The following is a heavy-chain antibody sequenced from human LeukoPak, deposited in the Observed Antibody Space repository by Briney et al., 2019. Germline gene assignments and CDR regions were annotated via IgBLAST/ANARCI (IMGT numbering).Heavy chain of an antibody. J-gene: IGHJ5*02. CDR1: GYTFTSYD. CDR3: ARYQQLVADWFDP. D-gene: IGHD6-13*01. CDR2: MNPNTANT. V-gene: IGHV1-8*01. Sequence: ASVKVSCKASGYTFTSYDINWVRQATGQGLEWMGWMNPNTANTGYAQKFRGRVTMTRNTSITTAYMELSSLRSDDTAIYYCARYQQLVADWFDPWGQGTLVTVSS.